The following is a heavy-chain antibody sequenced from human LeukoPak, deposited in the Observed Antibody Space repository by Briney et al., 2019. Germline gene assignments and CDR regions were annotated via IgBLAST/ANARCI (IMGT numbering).Heavy chain of an antibody. CDR3: AKEMITFGGVIANDY. Sequence: GRSLRLSCAASGFTFSSYGMHWVRQAPGKGLEWVAVISYDGSNKYYADSVKGRFTISRDNSKNTLYLQMNSQRAEDTAVYYCAKEMITFGGVIANDYWGQGTLVTVSS. V-gene: IGHV3-30*18. CDR1: GFTFSSYG. CDR2: ISYDGSNK. J-gene: IGHJ4*02. D-gene: IGHD3-16*02.